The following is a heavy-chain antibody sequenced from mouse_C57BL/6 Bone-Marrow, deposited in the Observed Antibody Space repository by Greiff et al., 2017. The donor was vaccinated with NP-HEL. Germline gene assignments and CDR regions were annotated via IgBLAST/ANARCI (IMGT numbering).Heavy chain of an antibody. V-gene: IGHV1-64*01. Sequence: QVQLQQPGAELVKPGASVKLSCKASGYTFTSYWMHWVKQRPGQGLEWIGMIHPNSGSTNYNEKFKSKATLTVDKSSSTAYMQLSSLTSEDSAVYYCSYYGSSYVWFAYWGQGTLVTVSA. CDR2: IHPNSGST. J-gene: IGHJ3*01. D-gene: IGHD1-1*01. CDR1: GYTFTSYW. CDR3: SYYGSSYVWFAY.